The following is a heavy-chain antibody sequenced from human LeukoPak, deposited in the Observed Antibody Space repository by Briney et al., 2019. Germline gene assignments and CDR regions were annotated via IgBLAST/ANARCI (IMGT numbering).Heavy chain of an antibody. Sequence: GRSLRLSCAASGFPFSSYALHWVRQAPGKGPEWVTVISNDGSYKSYADSVKGRFTISRDNSKNTLHLQMNSLTTEDTAVYYCARVFDTSGYFYAFDYWGQGTLVTVSS. V-gene: IGHV3-30*01. CDR2: ISNDGSYK. CDR1: GFPFSSYA. D-gene: IGHD3-22*01. J-gene: IGHJ4*02. CDR3: ARVFDTSGYFYAFDY.